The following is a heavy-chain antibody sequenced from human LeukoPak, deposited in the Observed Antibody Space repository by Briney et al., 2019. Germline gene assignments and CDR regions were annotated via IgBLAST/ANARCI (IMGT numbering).Heavy chain of an antibody. D-gene: IGHD3-22*01. CDR2: IIPIFGTA. CDR1: GGTFSSYA. J-gene: IGHJ4*02. CDR3: ARDPHDCNGHSHGDFDY. V-gene: IGHV1-69*05. Sequence: SVKVSCKASGGTFSSYAIRWVRQAPGQGLEWMGRIIPIFGTANYAQKFQGRVTITTDESTSTAYMELSSLRSEDTAVYYCARDPHDCNGHSHGDFDYWGQGTLVTVSS.